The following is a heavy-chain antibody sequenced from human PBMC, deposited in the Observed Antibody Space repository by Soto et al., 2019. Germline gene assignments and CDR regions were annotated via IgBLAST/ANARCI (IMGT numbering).Heavy chain of an antibody. CDR3: AKDHAGPTDYYDGMDV. V-gene: IGHV3-30*18. CDR1: GFTFSSYG. J-gene: IGHJ6*02. D-gene: IGHD2-2*01. CDR2: ISYDGSNK. Sequence: QVQLVESGGGVVQPGRSLRLSCAASGFTFSSYGMHWVRQAPGKGLEWVAVISYDGSNKYYADSVNGRFTISRDNSKNRLYLQMNSLRAEDTAVYYCAKDHAGPTDYYDGMDVWGQGNTVTVSS.